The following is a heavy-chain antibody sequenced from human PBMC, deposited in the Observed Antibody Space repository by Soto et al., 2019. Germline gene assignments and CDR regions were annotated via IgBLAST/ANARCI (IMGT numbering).Heavy chain of an antibody. CDR2: ISSSGTTI. CDR1: GFTFNNYY. CDR3: ARGVQERVPSADFDL. J-gene: IGHJ4*02. V-gene: IGHV3-11*01. D-gene: IGHD2-2*01. Sequence: QVQLVESGGGLVQPGGSLRLSCAASGFTFNNYYMNWIRQAPGKGLEWVSYISSSGTTIYYADSVKGRFTISSDNAGNSQYLQMNSVSAEDTDVSYCARGVQERVPSADFDLWGQGTLVTVSS.